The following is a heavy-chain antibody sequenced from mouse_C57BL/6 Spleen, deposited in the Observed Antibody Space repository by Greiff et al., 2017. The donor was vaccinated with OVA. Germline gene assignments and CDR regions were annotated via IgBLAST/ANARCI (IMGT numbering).Heavy chain of an antibody. D-gene: IGHD2-3*01. CDR1: GFTFSDYY. CDR2: INYDGSST. V-gene: IGHV5-16*01. CDR3: ASRIYDGAFAY. Sequence: DVHLVESEGGLVQPGSSMKLSCTASGFTFSDYYMAWVRQVPEKGLEWVANINYDGSSTYYLDSLKSRFIISRDNAKNILYLQMSSLKSEDTATYYCASRIYDGAFAYWGQGTLVTVSA. J-gene: IGHJ3*01.